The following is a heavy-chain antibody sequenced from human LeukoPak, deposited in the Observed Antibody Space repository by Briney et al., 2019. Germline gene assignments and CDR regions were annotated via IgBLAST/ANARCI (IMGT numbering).Heavy chain of an antibody. CDR1: GGSVSSGSYY. V-gene: IGHV4-61*01. CDR3: ARDLRIAAVGYYHYYGMDV. CDR2: IYYSGST. J-gene: IGHJ6*02. D-gene: IGHD6-13*01. Sequence: SETLSLTCTVSGGSVSSGSYYWSWIRQPPGKGLECIGYIYYSGSTNYNPSLKSRVTISIDTSKNQFSLKRSSVTAADTAVYYCARDLRIAAVGYYHYYGMDVWGQGTTVTVSS.